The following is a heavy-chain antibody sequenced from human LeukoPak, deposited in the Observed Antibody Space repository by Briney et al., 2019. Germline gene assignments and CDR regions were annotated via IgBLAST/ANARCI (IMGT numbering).Heavy chain of an antibody. J-gene: IGHJ4*02. CDR1: GYTFTSYY. Sequence: ASAQVFCKASGYTFTSYYMHWVRQAPGQELEWMGIINPSGASTSYAQKFQGRVTMTRDMSTSTVYMELSSLRSEDTAVYYCARDPKYYYDSSGRGYFDYWGQGTLVTVSS. CDR2: INPSGAST. V-gene: IGHV1-46*01. D-gene: IGHD3-22*01. CDR3: ARDPKYYYDSSGRGYFDY.